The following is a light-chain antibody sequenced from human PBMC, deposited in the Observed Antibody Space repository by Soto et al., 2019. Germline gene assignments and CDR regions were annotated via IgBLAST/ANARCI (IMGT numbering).Light chain of an antibody. Sequence: QSALTQPASVSGSPGQSITISCTGTSSDVGGYNYVSWYQQHPGKAPKLMIFEVSNRPSGVSYRFSGSKSGNTASLTISGLQAEDEANYYCNSYTTLSNRVFGTGTKLTVL. J-gene: IGLJ1*01. CDR1: SSDVGGYNY. CDR3: NSYTTLSNRV. V-gene: IGLV2-14*01. CDR2: EVS.